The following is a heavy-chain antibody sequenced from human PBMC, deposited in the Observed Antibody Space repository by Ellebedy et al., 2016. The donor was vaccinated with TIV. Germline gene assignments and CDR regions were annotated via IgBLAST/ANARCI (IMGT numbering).Heavy chain of an antibody. V-gene: IGHV1-69*13. D-gene: IGHD6-13*01. CDR3: ARGPKYSSSWYKIDYYYYYGMDV. J-gene: IGHJ6*02. CDR1: GGTFSSYA. CDR2: IIPILGTA. Sequence: AASVKVSCKASGGTFSSYAINWVRQAPGQGLEWMGGIIPILGTANYAQKFQGRVTVNADESTSTAYMRLNRRRSEDTAVYNCARGPKYSSSWYKIDYYYYYGMDVWGQGTTVTVSS.